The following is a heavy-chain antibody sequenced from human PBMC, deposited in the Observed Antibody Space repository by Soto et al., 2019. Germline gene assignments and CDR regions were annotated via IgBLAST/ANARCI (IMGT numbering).Heavy chain of an antibody. CDR3: ARGYFTAIDI. J-gene: IGHJ3*02. V-gene: IGHV4-59*01. D-gene: IGHD1-20*01. CDR2: IHYSGST. Sequence: QVQLQESGPGLVKPSETLSLTCSVSGGSISGYYWSWIRQPPGKGLEWIGYIHYSGSTNYNPSLKSRVIISVDTSKSQFSLKLSSVTAADTAVDYCARGYFTAIDIWGQGTMVTVS. CDR1: GGSISGYY.